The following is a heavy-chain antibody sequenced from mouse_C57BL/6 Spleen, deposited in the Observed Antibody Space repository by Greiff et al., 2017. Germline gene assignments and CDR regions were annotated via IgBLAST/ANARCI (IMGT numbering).Heavy chain of an antibody. J-gene: IGHJ2*01. CDR2: IHPNSGST. V-gene: IGHV1-64*01. CDR3: ARGYDGYGDYFDY. CDR1: GYTFTSYW. D-gene: IGHD2-3*01. Sequence: QVQLKQPGAELVKPGASVKLSCKASGYTFTSYWMHWVKQRPGQGLGWIGMIHPNSGSTNYNEKFKSKATLTVDKSSSTAYMQLSSLTSEDSAVYDCARGYDGYGDYFDYWGQGTTLTVSS.